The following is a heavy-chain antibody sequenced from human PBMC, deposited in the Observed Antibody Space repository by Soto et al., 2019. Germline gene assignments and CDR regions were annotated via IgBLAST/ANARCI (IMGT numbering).Heavy chain of an antibody. CDR3: TPNFYSDYDMDV. D-gene: IGHD4-4*01. J-gene: IGHJ6*02. CDR2: IKSKSDGGTT. Sequence: EVQLVESGGGLVKPGGSLRLSCAASGITFSKAWMNWVRQSPGKGLEWVGRIKSKSDGGTTDYAAPVKGRFTISRADSENTLCRRMNSLKTEDTAVCYCTPNFYSDYDMDVSGQGTKVTVSS. CDR1: GITFSKAW. V-gene: IGHV3-15*01.